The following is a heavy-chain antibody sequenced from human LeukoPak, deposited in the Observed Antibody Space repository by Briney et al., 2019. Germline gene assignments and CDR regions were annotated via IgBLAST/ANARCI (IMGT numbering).Heavy chain of an antibody. CDR3: ASDAGGSSGPNY. CDR1: GGSFSGYY. CDR2: INHSGST. V-gene: IGHV4-34*01. Sequence: SETLSLTCAVYGGSFSGYYWSWIRQPPGKGLEWIGEINHSGSTNYNPSLKSRVTISVDTSKNQFSLKLSSVTAADTAVYYCASDAGGSSGPNYWGQGTLVTVSS. D-gene: IGHD3-22*01. J-gene: IGHJ4*02.